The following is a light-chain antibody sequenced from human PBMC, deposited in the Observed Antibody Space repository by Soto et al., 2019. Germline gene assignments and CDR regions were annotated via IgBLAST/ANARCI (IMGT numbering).Light chain of an antibody. CDR1: QNIGDW. Sequence: DVQMTQSPSTLSASVGDRVTITCRASQNIGDWLAWFQQKPGRAPKLLIYKASNLESGVPSTFSGSASGTEFTLTISRLQPADFATYYCQQYYDYSWTVGQGTQVDI. V-gene: IGKV1-5*03. J-gene: IGKJ1*01. CDR2: KAS. CDR3: QQYYDYSWT.